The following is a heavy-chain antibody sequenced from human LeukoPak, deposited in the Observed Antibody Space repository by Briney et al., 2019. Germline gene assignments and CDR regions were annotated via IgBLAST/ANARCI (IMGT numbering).Heavy chain of an antibody. CDR1: GGSISSYY. CDR3: ARHSASMADVDY. Sequence: PSETLSLTCTVSGGSISSYYWGWIRQPPGKGLEWIGSIYYSGSTYYNPSLKSRVTISVDTSKNQFSLKLSSVTAADTAVYYCARHSASMADVDYWGQGTLVTVSS. CDR2: IYYSGST. J-gene: IGHJ4*02. D-gene: IGHD6-6*01. V-gene: IGHV4-39*01.